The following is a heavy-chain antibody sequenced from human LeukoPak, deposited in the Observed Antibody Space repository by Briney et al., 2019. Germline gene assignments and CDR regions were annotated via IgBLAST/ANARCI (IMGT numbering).Heavy chain of an antibody. J-gene: IGHJ4*02. V-gene: IGHV3-53*01. CDR2: ICRGGST. Sequence: GGSLRLSCAASGFTVSSNYMSWVRQAPGKGLEWVSVICRGGSTYYADSVKGRFTISRDNSKNTLYLQMNSLRAKDTAVYYCARGYYYGSGSSDSDYWGQGTLVTVSS. CDR1: GFTVSSNY. D-gene: IGHD3-10*01. CDR3: ARGYYYGSGSSDSDY.